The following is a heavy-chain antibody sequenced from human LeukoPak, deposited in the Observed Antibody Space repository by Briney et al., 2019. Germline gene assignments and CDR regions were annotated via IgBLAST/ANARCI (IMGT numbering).Heavy chain of an antibody. J-gene: IGHJ4*02. CDR2: FDPEDGET. CDR3: ATAFYGSGSYPFDY. CDR1: GYTLTELS. D-gene: IGHD3-10*01. V-gene: IGHV1-24*01. Sequence: ASVKVSCKVSGYTLTELSMHWVRQAPGKGPEWMGGFDPEDGETIYAQKFQGRVTMTEDTSTDTAYMELSSLRSEDTAVYYCATAFYGSGSYPFDYWGQGTLVTVSS.